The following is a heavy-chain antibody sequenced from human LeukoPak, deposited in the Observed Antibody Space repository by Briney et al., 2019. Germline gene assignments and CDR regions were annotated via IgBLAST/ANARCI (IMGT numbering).Heavy chain of an antibody. CDR2: INPSGGTT. V-gene: IGHV1-46*01. CDR1: GYTFTSYY. CDR3: AGGGGDFWSGYWFDP. D-gene: IGHD3-3*01. Sequence: ASVKVSCKASGYTFTSYYMHWVRQAPGQGLEWMGIINPSGGTTSYAQKFQGRVTMTRDTSTSTVYMELSSLRSEDTAVYYCAGGGGDFWSGYWFDPWGQGTLVTVSS. J-gene: IGHJ5*02.